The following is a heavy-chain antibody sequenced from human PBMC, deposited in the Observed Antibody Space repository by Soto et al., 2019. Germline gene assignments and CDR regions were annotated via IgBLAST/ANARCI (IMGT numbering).Heavy chain of an antibody. D-gene: IGHD6-13*01. CDR1: GYTFTSYY. CDR2: INPSGGST. Sequence: QVQLVQSGAEVTKPGASVKLSCKASGYTFTSYYVHWVRQAPGQGLAWMGMINPSGGSTTYTQNFQGRVTMTRDTSTSTVYMDMSSLTSEDTAVYYCARATSVGNGRRMDVWGQGTTVTVSS. V-gene: IGHV1-46*01. CDR3: ARATSVGNGRRMDV. J-gene: IGHJ6*02.